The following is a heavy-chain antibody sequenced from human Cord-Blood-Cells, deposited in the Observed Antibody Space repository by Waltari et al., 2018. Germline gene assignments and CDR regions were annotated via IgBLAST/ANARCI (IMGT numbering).Heavy chain of an antibody. D-gene: IGHD1-1*01. CDR2: ISYYGSNK. J-gene: IGHJ4*02. Sequence: QVQLVESGGGVVQPGRSLRLSCAASGFTFSSYAMHWVRQAPGKGLEGVAVISYYGSNKYYADSVKGRFTISRDNSKNTLYLQMNSLRAEDTAVYYCASSENDDYWGQGTLVTVSS. CDR3: ASSENDDY. CDR1: GFTFSSYA. V-gene: IGHV3-30-3*01.